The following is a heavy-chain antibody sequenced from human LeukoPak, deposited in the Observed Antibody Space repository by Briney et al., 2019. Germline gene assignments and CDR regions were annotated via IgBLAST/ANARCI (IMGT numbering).Heavy chain of an antibody. CDR2: IGISSGPV. D-gene: IGHD2-2*01. CDR3: ARALGYTSSYSFDY. Sequence: GGSLRLSCAASGFTFANHAMNWVRQTPGGRLEWVSFIGISSGPVLYADSVKGRFTTSRDNAKASVLLQMSSLRAEDTAVYYCARALGYTSSYSFDYWGQGALVTVSS. J-gene: IGHJ4*02. CDR1: GFTFANHA. V-gene: IGHV3-48*04.